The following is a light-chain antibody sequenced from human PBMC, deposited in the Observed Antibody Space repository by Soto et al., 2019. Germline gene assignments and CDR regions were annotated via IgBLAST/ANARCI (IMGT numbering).Light chain of an antibody. V-gene: IGLV1-51*01. J-gene: IGLJ3*02. CDR1: NSNIGNND. CDR3: GTWDNSLRAGL. CDR2: DND. Sequence: HSVLTQPPSVSAAPGQKVTISCSGSNSNIGNNDVSWYQQVPGTAPKLLIYDNDKRPSAIHDRFSGSKSGTSATLDITGLQTGDEADYYCGTWDNSLRAGLFGGGTKLTVL.